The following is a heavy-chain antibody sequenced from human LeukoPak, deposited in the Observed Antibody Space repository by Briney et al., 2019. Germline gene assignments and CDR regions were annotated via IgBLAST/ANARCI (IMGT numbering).Heavy chain of an antibody. CDR3: ARLSGSYYFDY. CDR2: INHSGST. CDR1: GGSFSGYY. Sequence: PSETLSLTCAVYGGSFSGYYWSWLRQPPGKELEWIGEINHSGSTNYNPSLKRRVTISVDTSKNQFSLKLSSVTAADTAGYYCARLSGSYYFDYWGQGTLVTVSS. D-gene: IGHD1-26*01. V-gene: IGHV4-34*01. J-gene: IGHJ4*02.